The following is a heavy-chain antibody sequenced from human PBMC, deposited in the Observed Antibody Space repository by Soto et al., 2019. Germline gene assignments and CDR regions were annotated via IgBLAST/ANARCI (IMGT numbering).Heavy chain of an antibody. CDR2: IIPIFGTA. CDR1: GGTFSSYA. Sequence: QVQLVQSGAEVKKPGSSVKVSCKASGGTFSSYAISWVRQAPGQGLEWMGGIIPIFGTANYAQKFQGRVTITANKSTSTAYMELSSLRSEDTAVYYCARDEAGGYDYYYYYGMDVWCQGTTVTVSS. D-gene: IGHD5-12*01. CDR3: ARDEAGGYDYYYYYGMDV. J-gene: IGHJ6*02. V-gene: IGHV1-69*06.